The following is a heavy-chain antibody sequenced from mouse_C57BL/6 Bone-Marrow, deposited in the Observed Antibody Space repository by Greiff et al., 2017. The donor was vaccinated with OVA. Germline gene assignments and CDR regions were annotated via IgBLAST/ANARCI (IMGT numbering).Heavy chain of an antibody. Sequence: QVTLKVSGPGILQPSQTLSLTCSSSGFSLSTSGMGVSWIRQPPGKGLEWLAHTYWDDDKCYNPSLKSRPTISKDTSRNQVFLKITRVDTADTATYYCARSATVGATDFDVWGTGTTVTVSS. CDR1: GFSLSTSGMG. J-gene: IGHJ1*03. CDR2: TYWDDDK. CDR3: ARSATVGATDFDV. V-gene: IGHV8-12*01. D-gene: IGHD1-1*01.